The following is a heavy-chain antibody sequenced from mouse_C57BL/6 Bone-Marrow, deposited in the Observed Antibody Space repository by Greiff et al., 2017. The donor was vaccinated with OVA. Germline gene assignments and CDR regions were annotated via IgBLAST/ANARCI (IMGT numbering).Heavy chain of an antibody. CDR2: IYPGDGDT. Sequence: VQLQQSGPELVKPGASVKISCKASGYAFSSSWMNWVKQRPGKGLEWIGRIYPGDGDTNYNGKFKGKATVTADKSSSTAYMQLSSLTSEDSAVYFCAREGQLRLQVTSHFDYWGQGTTLTVSS. CDR1: GYAFSSSW. V-gene: IGHV1-82*01. D-gene: IGHD3-2*02. CDR3: AREGQLRLQVTSHFDY. J-gene: IGHJ2*01.